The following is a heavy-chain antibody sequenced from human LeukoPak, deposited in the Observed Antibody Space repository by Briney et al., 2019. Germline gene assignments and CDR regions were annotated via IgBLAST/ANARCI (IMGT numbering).Heavy chain of an antibody. V-gene: IGHV4-34*01. D-gene: IGHD2-15*01. J-gene: IGHJ6*03. CDR2: INHSGST. Sequence: SETLSLTCAVYGGSFSGYYWSWIRQPPGKGLEWIGEINHSGSTNYNPSLKSRVTISVDTSKNQFSLKLSSVTAADTAVYYCARGVKGYCSGGSCYRYYYYYMDVWGKGTTVTVSS. CDR3: ARGVKGYCSGGSCYRYYYYYMDV. CDR1: GGSFSGYY.